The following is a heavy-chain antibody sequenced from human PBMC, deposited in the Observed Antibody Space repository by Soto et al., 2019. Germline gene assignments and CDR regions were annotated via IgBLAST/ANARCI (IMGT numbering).Heavy chain of an antibody. V-gene: IGHV4-59*01. CDR2: IYYSGST. CDR1: GGSISSYY. Sequence: SETLSLTCTVSGGSISSYYWSWIRQPPGKGLEWIGYIYYSGSTNYNPSLKSRVTISVDTSKNQFSLKLSSVTAADTAVYYCARLGYCSSTSCHGAFEIWGQGTMVTVSS. J-gene: IGHJ3*02. CDR3: ARLGYCSSTSCHGAFEI. D-gene: IGHD2-2*01.